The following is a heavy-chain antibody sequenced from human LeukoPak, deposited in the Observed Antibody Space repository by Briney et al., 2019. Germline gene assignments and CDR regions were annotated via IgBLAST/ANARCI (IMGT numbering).Heavy chain of an antibody. CDR1: GFTFTNYG. CDR3: ARDTYYYDSSGQFGHNWFDP. V-gene: IGHV3-33*01. J-gene: IGHJ5*02. Sequence: PGGSLRLSCAASGFTFTNYGMHWVRQAPGKGLEWVAVIWYDGSNKYYADSVKGRFTISRDNSKNTLYLQMNSLRAEDTAVYYCARDTYYYDSSGQFGHNWFDPWGQGTLVTVSS. CDR2: IWYDGSNK. D-gene: IGHD3-22*01.